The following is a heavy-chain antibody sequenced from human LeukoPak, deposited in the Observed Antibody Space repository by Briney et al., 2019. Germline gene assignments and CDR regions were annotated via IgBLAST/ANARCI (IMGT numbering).Heavy chain of an antibody. D-gene: IGHD3-3*01. CDR2: ISGSGGST. J-gene: IGHJ4*02. CDR3: AKDPFLTPAGDFWGNQDLEVYY. Sequence: GGSLRLSGAASGFTFSSYAMSWVRQAPGKGLEWVSAISGSGGSTYYADSVKGRFTISRDNSKNTLYLQMNSLRAEDTAVYYCAKDPFLTPAGDFWGNQDLEVYYWGQGTLVTVSS. V-gene: IGHV3-23*01. CDR1: GFTFSSYA.